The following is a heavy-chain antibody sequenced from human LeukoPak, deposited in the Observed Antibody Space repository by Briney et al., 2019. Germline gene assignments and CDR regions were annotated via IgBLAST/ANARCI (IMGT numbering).Heavy chain of an antibody. CDR2: ISGSGGST. D-gene: IGHD3-10*01. Sequence: PGGSLRLSCAASGFTFNSYAVSWVRQAPGKGLEWVSGISGSGGSTYYADSVKGRFTISRDNSKNTLYLQMNSLRAEDTAVYYCAKDGGAIGEPPLLFIDFDYWGQGTLVTVSS. V-gene: IGHV3-23*01. CDR1: GFTFNSYA. CDR3: AKDGGAIGEPPLLFIDFDY. J-gene: IGHJ4*02.